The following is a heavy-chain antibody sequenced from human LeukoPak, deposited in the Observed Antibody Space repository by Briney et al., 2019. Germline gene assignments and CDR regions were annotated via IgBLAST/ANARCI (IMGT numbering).Heavy chain of an antibody. V-gene: IGHV3-23*01. Sequence: PGGSLRLSCAASGFTSSSYAMSWVRQAPGKGLEWVSAISGSGGSTYYADSVKGRFTISRDNSKNTLYLQMNSLRAEDTAVYYCAKVRGSSISRDYWGQGTLVTVSS. CDR2: ISGSGGST. CDR1: GFTSSSYA. J-gene: IGHJ4*02. CDR3: AKVRGSSISRDY. D-gene: IGHD2-2*01.